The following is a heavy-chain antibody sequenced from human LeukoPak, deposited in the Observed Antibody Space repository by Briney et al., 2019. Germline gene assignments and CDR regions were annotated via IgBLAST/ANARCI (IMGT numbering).Heavy chain of an antibody. V-gene: IGHV4-39*01. Sequence: PSETLSLTCTVSGGSISSSSYYWGWIRQPPGKGLEWIGSIYYSGSTYYNPSLKSRVTISVDTSKNQFSLKLSSVTAADTAVYYCASPPVYYDFWSGYPYYYYYMDVWGKGTTVTVSS. CDR1: GGSISSSSYY. CDR2: IYYSGST. CDR3: ASPPVYYDFWSGYPYYYYYMDV. J-gene: IGHJ6*03. D-gene: IGHD3-3*01.